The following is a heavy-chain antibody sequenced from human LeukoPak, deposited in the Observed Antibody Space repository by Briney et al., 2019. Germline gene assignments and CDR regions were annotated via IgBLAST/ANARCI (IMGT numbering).Heavy chain of an antibody. CDR3: ARVNRWELRVDY. CDR2: IYYSGST. Sequence: SQTLSLTCTVSGGSISRGDYYWSWIRQPPGKGLEWIGYIYYSGSTYYNPSLKSRVTISVDTSKNQFSLKLSSVTAADTAVYYCARVNRWELRVDYWGQGTLVTVSS. D-gene: IGHD1-26*01. J-gene: IGHJ4*02. V-gene: IGHV4-30-4*01. CDR1: GGSISRGDYY.